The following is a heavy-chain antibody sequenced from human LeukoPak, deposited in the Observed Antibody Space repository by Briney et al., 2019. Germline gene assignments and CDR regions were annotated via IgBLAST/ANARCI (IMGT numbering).Heavy chain of an antibody. V-gene: IGHV3-53*01. CDR1: GFTFSSYA. Sequence: PGRSLRLSCAASGFTFSSYAMHWVRQAPGKGLEWVSLIYSGGSTYYTDSVKGRFTISRDNSKNTLYLQMNSLRGEDTAVYYCARAPAAAARAFDIWGRGTMVTVSS. CDR3: ARAPAAAARAFDI. D-gene: IGHD6-13*01. J-gene: IGHJ3*02. CDR2: IYSGGST.